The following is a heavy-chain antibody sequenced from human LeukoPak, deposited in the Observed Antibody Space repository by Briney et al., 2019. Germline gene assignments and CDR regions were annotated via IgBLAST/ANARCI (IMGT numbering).Heavy chain of an antibody. D-gene: IGHD6-13*01. CDR3: ARVRDSSRLFDP. J-gene: IGHJ5*02. Sequence: ASVKVSCKASGYTFTGYYTHWVRQAPGQGLEWMGWINPNSGGTNYAQKFQGRVTMTRDTSISTAYMELSRLRSDDTAVYYCARVRDSSRLFDPWGQGTLVTVSS. V-gene: IGHV1-2*02. CDR1: GYTFTGYY. CDR2: INPNSGGT.